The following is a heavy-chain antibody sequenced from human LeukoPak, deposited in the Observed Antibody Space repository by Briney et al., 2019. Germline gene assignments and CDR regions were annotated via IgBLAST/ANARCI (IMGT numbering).Heavy chain of an antibody. D-gene: IGHD1-1*01. V-gene: IGHV4-4*02. J-gene: IGHJ4*02. CDR1: GGSISSNNW. CDR2: IYHSGSP. CDR3: ARVNINNWHSCDY. Sequence: SETLSLTCAVSGGSISSNNWWGWVRQPPGKGLEWIGEIYHSGSPNYNPSLKSRVTISVDKSRNHFSLNLSSVTAADTAVCYCARVNINNWHSCDYWGQGTLVTVSS.